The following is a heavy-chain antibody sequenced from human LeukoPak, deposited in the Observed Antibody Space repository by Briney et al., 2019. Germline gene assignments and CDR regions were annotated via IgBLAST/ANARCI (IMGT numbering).Heavy chain of an antibody. CDR1: GFTFSSYA. J-gene: IGHJ5*02. CDR2: ISGSDGST. CDR3: SKLMGIVGATLNNWFDP. V-gene: IGHV3-23*01. Sequence: GGSLRLSCAASGFTFSSYAMSWVRQAPGKGLDWVSAISGSDGSTYYADSVKGRFTISRDNSKNTLYLQMNSVKTEDTGLYYCSKLMGIVGATLNNWFDPWGQGTLVTVSS. D-gene: IGHD1-26*01.